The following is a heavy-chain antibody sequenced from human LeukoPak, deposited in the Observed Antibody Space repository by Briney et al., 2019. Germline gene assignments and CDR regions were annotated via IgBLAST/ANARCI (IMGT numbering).Heavy chain of an antibody. V-gene: IGHV3-23*01. CDR1: GFTFSSSP. D-gene: IGHD4-23*01. CDR2: ISSSGGDT. Sequence: GGSLRLSCAASGFTFSSSPMSWVRQAPGKGLEWVSGISSSGGDTAYADSVKGRFTISRDNSKNTLYRQMNSLRAEDTAIYYCTRKNSGLNPFDLWGQGTVVTVSS. CDR3: TRKNSGLNPFDL. J-gene: IGHJ4*02.